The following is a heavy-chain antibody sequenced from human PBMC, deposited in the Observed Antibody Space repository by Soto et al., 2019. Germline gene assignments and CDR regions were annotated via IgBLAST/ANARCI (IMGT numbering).Heavy chain of an antibody. V-gene: IGHV5-51*01. CDR2: INPADSDI. D-gene: IGHD6-19*01. CDR1: GYSSVNHW. J-gene: IGHJ5*01. Sequence: GESLKISCKASGYSSVNHWIAWVRQRPGEGLGWMAIINPADSDIRYSPSFQGQVTVSVDKSINTAYLQWSSLKASDTATYYCTRPQSSGWYDSWGQGTLVTVSS. CDR3: TRPQSSGWYDS.